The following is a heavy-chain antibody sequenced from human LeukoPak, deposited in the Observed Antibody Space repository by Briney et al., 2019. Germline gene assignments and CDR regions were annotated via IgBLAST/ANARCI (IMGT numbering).Heavy chain of an antibody. D-gene: IGHD6-19*01. Sequence: GGSLRLSCAASGFTFSSYGMHWVRQAPGKGLEWVAVILYDGSNKYYADSVKGRFTISRDNSKNTLYLQMNSLRAEDTAVYYCATPQQWLVLWNYFDYWGQGTLVTVSS. V-gene: IGHV3-30*03. CDR3: ATPQQWLVLWNYFDY. J-gene: IGHJ4*02. CDR2: ILYDGSNK. CDR1: GFTFSSYG.